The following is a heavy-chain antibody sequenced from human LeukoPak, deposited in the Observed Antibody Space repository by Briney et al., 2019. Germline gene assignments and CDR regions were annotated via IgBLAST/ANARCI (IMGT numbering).Heavy chain of an antibody. V-gene: IGHV3-48*01. D-gene: IGHD3-3*01. CDR3: ARGTFNYDFWSGYGMDV. J-gene: IGHJ6*02. CDR2: ISSSSSTI. Sequence: GGSLRLSCAASGFTFSSYSMNWVRQAPGKGLEWVSYISSSSSTIYYADSVKGRFTISRDNAKNSLYLQMNSLRAEDTAVYYCARGTFNYDFWSGYGMDVWGQGTTVTVSS. CDR1: GFTFSSYS.